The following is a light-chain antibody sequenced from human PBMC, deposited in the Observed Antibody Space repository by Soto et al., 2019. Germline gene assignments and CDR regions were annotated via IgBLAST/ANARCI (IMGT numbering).Light chain of an antibody. CDR2: DAS. CDR1: QSVSYW. CDR3: QQYGFS. V-gene: IGKV1-5*01. Sequence: DIHMTQSPSTLSASVGDRVTITCRASQSVSYWLAWYQQKPRKAPKLLIHDASTLESGVPSRFRGGGSGQEFTLTISGLQPDDFATYYCQQYGFSFGPGTKVEMK. J-gene: IGKJ3*01.